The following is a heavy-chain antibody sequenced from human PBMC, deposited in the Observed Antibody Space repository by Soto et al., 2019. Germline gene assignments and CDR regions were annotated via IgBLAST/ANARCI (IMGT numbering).Heavy chain of an antibody. D-gene: IGHD6-19*01. J-gene: IGHJ6*02. CDR3: ARVVAVGFYGMGV. CDR1: GGSISSYY. CDR2: IYYSGST. Sequence: SETLSLTCTVSGGSISSYYWSWIRQPPGKGLEWIGYIYYSGSTNYNPSLKSRVTISVDTSKNQFSLKLSSVTATDTAVYYCARVVAVGFYGMGVWGQGTTVTLSS. V-gene: IGHV4-59*01.